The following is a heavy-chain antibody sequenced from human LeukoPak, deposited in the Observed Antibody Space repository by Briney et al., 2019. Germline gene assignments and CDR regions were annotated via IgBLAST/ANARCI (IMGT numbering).Heavy chain of an antibody. CDR1: GFTVSSSY. V-gene: IGHV3-53*01. Sequence: GGSLRLSCAASGFTVSSSYMSWVRQAPGKGLEWVSVIYSGGSTYYADSVKGRFTISRDNSKNTLYLQMNSLRAEDTAVYYCARVQSRSPGWFDPWGQGTLVTVSS. CDR2: IYSGGST. CDR3: ARVQSRSPGWFDP. J-gene: IGHJ5*02.